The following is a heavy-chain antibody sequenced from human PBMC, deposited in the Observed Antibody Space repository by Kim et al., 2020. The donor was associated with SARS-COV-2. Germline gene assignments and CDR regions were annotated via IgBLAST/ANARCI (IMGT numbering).Heavy chain of an antibody. J-gene: IGHJ4*02. D-gene: IGHD6-13*01. CDR2: IYPGDSDT. CDR1: GYSFTSYW. Sequence: GESLKISCKGSGYSFTSYWIGWVRQMPGKGLEGMGIIYPGDSDTRYSPSFQGQVTSSADKSISTAYLQWSSLKASDPAMYYCARLPRSWYYFDYWGQGTLVTVSS. V-gene: IGHV5-51*01. CDR3: ARLPRSWYYFDY.